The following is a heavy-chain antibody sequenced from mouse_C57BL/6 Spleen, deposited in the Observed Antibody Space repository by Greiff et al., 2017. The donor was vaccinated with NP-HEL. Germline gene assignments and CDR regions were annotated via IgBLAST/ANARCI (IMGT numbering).Heavy chain of an antibody. CDR2: ISSGSSTI. V-gene: IGHV5-17*01. J-gene: IGHJ4*01. CDR1: GFTFSDYG. D-gene: IGHD1-1*01. CDR3: ARGGYGSSYPMDY. Sequence: EVHLVESGGGLVKPGGSLKLSCAASGFTFSDYGMHWVRQAPEKGLEWVAYISSGSSTIYYADTVKGRFTISRDNAKNTLFLQMTSLRSEDTAMYYCARGGYGSSYPMDYWGQGTSVTVSS.